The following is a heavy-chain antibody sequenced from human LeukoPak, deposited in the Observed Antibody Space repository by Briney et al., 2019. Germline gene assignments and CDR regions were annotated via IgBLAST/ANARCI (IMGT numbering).Heavy chain of an antibody. Sequence: PGGSLRLSCAASGVTFSSYSMNWVRQAPGKGLEWVSYISSSSSTIYYADSVKGRFTISRDNAKNSLYLQMNSLRAEDTAVYYCARPGYCSGDTCYVAFDIWGQGTMVTVSS. J-gene: IGHJ3*02. CDR3: ARPGYCSGDTCYVAFDI. V-gene: IGHV3-48*04. CDR1: GVTFSSYS. D-gene: IGHD2-15*01. CDR2: ISSSSSTI.